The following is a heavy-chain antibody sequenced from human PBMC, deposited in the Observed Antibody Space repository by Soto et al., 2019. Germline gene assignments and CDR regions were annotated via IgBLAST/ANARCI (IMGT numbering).Heavy chain of an antibody. V-gene: IGHV4-4*02. CDR2: AHHSGRT. J-gene: IGHJ6*02. D-gene: IGHD2-2*03. Sequence: PSETLSLTCTVSGGSMSSSNWWNWVRQPPGKGLEWIGEAHHSGRTNYNPSLKSRVTISVDKSKNHFSLKLSSVTAADTAVYYCARLNGYCVSTNCHGYYGMDVWGQGTTVTVS. CDR1: GGSMSSSNW. CDR3: ARLNGYCVSTNCHGYYGMDV.